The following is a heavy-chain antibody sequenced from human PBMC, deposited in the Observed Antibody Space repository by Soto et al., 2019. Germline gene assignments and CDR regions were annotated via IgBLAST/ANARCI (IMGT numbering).Heavy chain of an antibody. Sequence: PGGSLRRCCTGCGFTVGNYVMHWGRQAPGKGLEWVASTSYDGNNKYYADSLKGRFTISRDNSKKMVYLQMTSLGPEDTAVYYCAKGGGSARDFDYWGQGALVTVSS. V-gene: IGHV3-30*18. J-gene: IGHJ4*02. D-gene: IGHD1-26*01. CDR2: TSYDGNNK. CDR3: AKGGGSARDFDY. CDR1: GFTVGNYV.